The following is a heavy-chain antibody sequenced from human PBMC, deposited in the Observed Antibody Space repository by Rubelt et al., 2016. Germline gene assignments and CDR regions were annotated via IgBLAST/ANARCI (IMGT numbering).Heavy chain of an antibody. CDR1: GFTFSSYA. V-gene: IGHV3-23*01. CDR2: ISDSGGTT. J-gene: IGHJ6*02. Sequence: PGGSLRLSCAASGFTFSSYAMSWVRRAPGKGLEWVSAISDSGGTTYYAGSVKGRFTISRDNSKNTLYLQMNSLRDEDTAVYYCAKDLNYYGMDVWGQGTTVTVSS. CDR3: AKDLNYYGMDV.